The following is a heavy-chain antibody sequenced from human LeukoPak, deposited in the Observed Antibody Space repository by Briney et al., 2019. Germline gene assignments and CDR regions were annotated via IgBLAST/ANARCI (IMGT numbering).Heavy chain of an antibody. CDR2: IYHSGST. CDR1: GYSISSGYY. CDR3: ARVPDSYGYYWYFDL. J-gene: IGHJ2*01. D-gene: IGHD5-18*01. Sequence: SETLSLTCAVSGYSISSGYYWGWIRQPPGKGLEWIGSIYHSGSTYYNPSLKSRVTISVDTSKNQFSLKLSSVTAADTAVYYCARVPDSYGYYWYFDLWGRGTLVTVSP. V-gene: IGHV4-38-2*01.